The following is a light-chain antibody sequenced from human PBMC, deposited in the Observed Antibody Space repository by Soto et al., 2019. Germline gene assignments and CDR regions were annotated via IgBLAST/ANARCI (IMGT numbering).Light chain of an antibody. J-gene: IGKJ4*01. CDR1: QSVSSN. CDR3: QQYNNWVT. CDR2: GAS. Sequence: EIVMTQFPATLSVSPGERATLSCRASQSVSSNLVWYQQKPGQPPRLLIYGASTRATGIPARFSGSGSGTEFTLTINILQSEDFAVYYCQQYNNWVTFGGGTKVEI. V-gene: IGKV3-15*01.